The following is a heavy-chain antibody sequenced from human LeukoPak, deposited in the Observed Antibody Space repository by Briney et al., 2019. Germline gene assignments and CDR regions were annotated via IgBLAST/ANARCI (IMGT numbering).Heavy chain of an antibody. J-gene: IGHJ6*03. CDR2: IIPIFGTA. Sequence: SVKVSCKASGGTFSSYAISWVRQAPGQGLEWMGGIIPIFGTANYAQKFQGRVTITTDESTSTAYMELSSLRPEDTAVYYCARDRYCSSTSCPPPRHYYYYMDVWGKGTTVTVSS. CDR3: ARDRYCSSTSCPPPRHYYYYMDV. CDR1: GGTFSSYA. D-gene: IGHD2-2*01. V-gene: IGHV1-69*05.